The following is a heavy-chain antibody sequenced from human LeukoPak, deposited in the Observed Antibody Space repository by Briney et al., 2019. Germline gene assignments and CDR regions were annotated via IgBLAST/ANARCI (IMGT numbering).Heavy chain of an antibody. J-gene: IGHJ4*02. CDR1: GYPFSDYY. V-gene: IGHV1-2*02. CDR3: ARLSAL. Sequence: GASVKDSCKTSGYPFSDYYIHWIRQASGQGLESMGWIDPKNGDTKYAQRSQGRLTISMDTSIDTVYMELSSLRYDDTAVYYCARLSALWGQGTLVTVSS. CDR2: IDPKNGDT.